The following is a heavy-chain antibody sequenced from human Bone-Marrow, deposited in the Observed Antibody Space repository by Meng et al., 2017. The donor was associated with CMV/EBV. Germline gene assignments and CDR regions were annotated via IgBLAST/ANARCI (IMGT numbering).Heavy chain of an antibody. Sequence: FTSYSLHWVRQAPGQGLEWMGIINPSGGSTSYAQEFQGRVTMTRDTSTSTVYMELSSLRSEDTAVYYCATHLGDYDSSGYYYPGYFDYWGQGTLVTVSS. V-gene: IGHV1-46*01. CDR3: ATHLGDYDSSGYYYPGYFDY. CDR1: FTSYS. J-gene: IGHJ4*02. CDR2: INPSGGST. D-gene: IGHD3-22*01.